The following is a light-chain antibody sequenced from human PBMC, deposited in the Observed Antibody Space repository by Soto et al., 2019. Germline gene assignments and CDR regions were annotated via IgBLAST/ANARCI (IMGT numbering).Light chain of an antibody. CDR2: DAS. Sequence: DIQMTQSPSSLSASVGDRVTITWQASQDISNYLNWYQQKPGKAPKLLIYDASNLETGVPSRFSGSGSVTDFTFTISSLQPEDIATYYCQQYDNLPYTFGQGTKLEIK. J-gene: IGKJ2*01. V-gene: IGKV1-33*01. CDR3: QQYDNLPYT. CDR1: QDISNY.